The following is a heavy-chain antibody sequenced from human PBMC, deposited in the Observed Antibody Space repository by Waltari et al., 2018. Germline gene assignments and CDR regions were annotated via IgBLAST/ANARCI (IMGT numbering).Heavy chain of an antibody. CDR1: GGSISSSSYY. D-gene: IGHD6-19*01. CDR3: ARAGGREQWLVPDY. V-gene: IGHV4-39*07. CDR2: IYYSGNT. Sequence: QLQLQESGPGLVKPSETLSLTCTVSGGSISSSSYYWGWIRQPPGKGLEWIGSIYYSGNTYYNPSLKSRVTISVDTSKNQFSLKLSSVTAADTAVYYCARAGGREQWLVPDYWGQGTLVTVSS. J-gene: IGHJ4*02.